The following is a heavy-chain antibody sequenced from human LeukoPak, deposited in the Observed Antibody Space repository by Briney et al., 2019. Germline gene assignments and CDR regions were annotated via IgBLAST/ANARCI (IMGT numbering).Heavy chain of an antibody. CDR1: GGSISSSNW. CDR3: ARDIVVVPAAIRPSYYYYVMDV. J-gene: IGHJ6*04. CDR2: IYHSGST. V-gene: IGHV4-4*02. Sequence: SETLSLTCAVSGGSISSSNWWSWVRQPPGKGLEWIGEIYHSGSTNYNPSLKSRVTISVDKSKNQFSLKLSSVTAADTAVYYWARDIVVVPAAIRPSYYYYVMDVWGKGTTVTASS. D-gene: IGHD2-2*02.